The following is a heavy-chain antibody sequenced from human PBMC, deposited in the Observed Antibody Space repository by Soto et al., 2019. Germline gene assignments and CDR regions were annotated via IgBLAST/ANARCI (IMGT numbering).Heavy chain of an antibody. D-gene: IGHD4-17*01. V-gene: IGHV3-33*01. CDR1: GFTFSSYG. Sequence: QVQLVESGGGVVQPGRSLRLSCAASGFTFSSYGMHWVRQAPGKGLEWVAVIWYDGSNKYYADSVKGRFTISRDNSKNTLYLQMNSLRAEDTAVNYCARSDYGVFIGAFDIWGQGTMVTVSS. J-gene: IGHJ3*02. CDR2: IWYDGSNK. CDR3: ARSDYGVFIGAFDI.